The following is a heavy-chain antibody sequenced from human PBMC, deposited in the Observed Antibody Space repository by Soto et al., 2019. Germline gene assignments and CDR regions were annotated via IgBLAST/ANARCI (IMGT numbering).Heavy chain of an antibody. CDR1: GFTLSNYA. CDR2: SRVSDGIT. Sequence: EVQLLESGGGLVQPGESLRLSCTASGFTLSNYAMAWVRQAPGRGLEWVSSSRVSDGITSYADSVKGRFTISRDNSKNTLYLQMNSLRDEDTALYYCAKAYGDYHYWYFDLWGRGTLVTVSS. V-gene: IGHV3-23*01. CDR3: AKAYGDYHYWYFDL. D-gene: IGHD4-17*01. J-gene: IGHJ2*01.